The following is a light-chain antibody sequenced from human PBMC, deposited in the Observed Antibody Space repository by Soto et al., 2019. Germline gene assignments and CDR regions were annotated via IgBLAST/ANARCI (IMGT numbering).Light chain of an antibody. CDR2: EVN. CDR1: SSVVGGYNY. CDR3: TSYAGGNNV. Sequence: QSALTQPPSASGSPGQSVTISCTGTSSVVGGYNYVSWYQQHPGQVPKLLVYEVNKRPSGVPDRFSGSKSGNTAPLTVSGIQAEDEADYYCTSYAGGNNVFGTGTKRTVL. V-gene: IGLV2-8*01. J-gene: IGLJ1*01.